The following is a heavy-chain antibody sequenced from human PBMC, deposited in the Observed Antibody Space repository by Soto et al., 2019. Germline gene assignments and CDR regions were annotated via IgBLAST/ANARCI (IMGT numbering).Heavy chain of an antibody. D-gene: IGHD6-19*01. V-gene: IGHV5-51*01. Sequence: PGESLKISCKGSGYSFTSYWIGWVRQMPGKGLEWMGIIYPGDSDTRYSPSFQGQVTISADKSISTAYLQWSSLKASDTAMYYCARHKAPMYSSGWYDAFDIWGQGTMVTVSS. J-gene: IGHJ3*02. CDR2: IYPGDSDT. CDR3: ARHKAPMYSSGWYDAFDI. CDR1: GYSFTSYW.